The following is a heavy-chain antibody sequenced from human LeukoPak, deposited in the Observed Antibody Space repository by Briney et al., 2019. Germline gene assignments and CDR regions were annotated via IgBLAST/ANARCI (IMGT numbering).Heavy chain of an antibody. CDR2: IYTSGST. CDR3: GRGTRTGDFDY. CDR1: GGPISSYY. J-gene: IGHJ4*02. Sequence: SETLSLTCTVCGGPISSYYWSWMRQPAGRGREWIGRIYTSGSTSYNPSLKSQVTMSVDTFKNQFSLKLSSVTAADTAVYYCGRGTRTGDFDYWGQGTLVTVSS. V-gene: IGHV4-4*07. D-gene: IGHD7-27*01.